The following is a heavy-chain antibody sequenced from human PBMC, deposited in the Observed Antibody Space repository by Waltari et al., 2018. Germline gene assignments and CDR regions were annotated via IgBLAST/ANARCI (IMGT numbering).Heavy chain of an antibody. CDR3: ARAYGSSGSLN. V-gene: IGHV3-30-3*01. D-gene: IGHD3-22*01. CDR1: GFTFSSYA. J-gene: IGHJ4*02. Sequence: QVQLVESGGGVVQPGRSLRLSCAASGFTFSSYAMHWVRQAPGKGLEWVAVISYDGSNKYYADSVKGRFTISRDNSKNTLYLQMNSLRAEDTAVYYCARAYGSSGSLNWGQGTLVIVSS. CDR2: ISYDGSNK.